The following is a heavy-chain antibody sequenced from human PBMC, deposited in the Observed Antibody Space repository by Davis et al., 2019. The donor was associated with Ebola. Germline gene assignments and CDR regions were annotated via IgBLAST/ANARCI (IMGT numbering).Heavy chain of an antibody. V-gene: IGHV4-31*11. J-gene: IGHJ4*02. CDR1: GGSISSGGYY. CDR3: ARERGVVAGPLDY. CDR2: IYYSGST. Sequence: SETLSLTCAVSGGSISSGGYYWSWIRQHPGKGLEWIGYIYYSGSTYYNPSLKSRVTISVDTSKNQFSLKLSSVTAADTAVYYCARERGVVAGPLDYWGQGTLVTVSS. D-gene: IGHD2-15*01.